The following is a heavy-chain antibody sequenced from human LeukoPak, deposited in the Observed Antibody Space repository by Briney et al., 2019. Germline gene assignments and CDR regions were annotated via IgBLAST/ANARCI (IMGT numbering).Heavy chain of an antibody. D-gene: IGHD2-2*01. CDR3: AKIGAGVPAAPRAYYFDY. Sequence: GRSLRLSCTASGFTFGDYAMSWFRQAPGKGLEWVGFIRSKAYGGTTEYAASVKGRFTISRDDSKSIAYLQMNSLRAEDTAVYYCAKIGAGVPAAPRAYYFDYWGQGTLVTVSS. V-gene: IGHV3-49*03. CDR2: IRSKAYGGTT. CDR1: GFTFGDYA. J-gene: IGHJ4*02.